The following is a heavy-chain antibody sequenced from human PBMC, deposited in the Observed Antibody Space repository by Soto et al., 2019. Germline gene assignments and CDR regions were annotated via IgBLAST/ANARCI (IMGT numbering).Heavy chain of an antibody. CDR2: IKQDGSEN. CDR3: ARVMGTDGWSNHPFDL. J-gene: IGHJ3*01. V-gene: IGHV3-7*04. CDR1: GFSFSHYW. Sequence: EVQLVESGGGLVQPGGSRRLSCAASGFSFSHYWMGWVRQAPGMGLEWVAIIKQDGSENYYVDSAKGRFSISRDNAKNSLFLQMDSLRIDDTAVYLCARVMGTDGWSNHPFDLWFQVTMVTVSS. D-gene: IGHD6-19*01.